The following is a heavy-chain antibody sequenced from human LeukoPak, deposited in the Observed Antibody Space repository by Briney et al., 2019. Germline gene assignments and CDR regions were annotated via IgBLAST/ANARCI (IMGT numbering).Heavy chain of an antibody. J-gene: IGHJ4*02. D-gene: IGHD1-14*01. CDR1: GFTFSSYA. CDR3: ARDGGNQLGDLDY. V-gene: IGHV3-30-3*01. Sequence: GTSLRLSCAASGFTFSSYAIHWVRQAPGKGLEWVAIISYDGSNKYYADSVKGRFTISRDNSKNTLYLQMNSLRAEDTAVYYCARDGGNQLGDLDYWGQGTLVTVSS. CDR2: ISYDGSNK.